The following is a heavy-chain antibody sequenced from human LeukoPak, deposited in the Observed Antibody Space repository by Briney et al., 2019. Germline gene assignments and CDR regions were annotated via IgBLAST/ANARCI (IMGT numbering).Heavy chain of an antibody. J-gene: IGHJ4*02. CDR1: GFTFDDYA. V-gene: IGHV3-9*01. CDR2: INWNSGSI. CDR3: ARNVVPAAIDY. Sequence: GRSLRLSCAASGFTFDDYAMHWVRQAPGKGLEWVSGINWNSGSIDYAGSVKGRFTISRDNAMNSLYLQMNSLRAEDTAVYYCARNVVPAAIDYWGQGTLVTVSS. D-gene: IGHD2-2*01.